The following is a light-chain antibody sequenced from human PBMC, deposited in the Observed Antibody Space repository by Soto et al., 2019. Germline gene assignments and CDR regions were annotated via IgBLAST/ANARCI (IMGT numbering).Light chain of an antibody. Sequence: QLVLTQPPSVSGAPGQRVTISCTGRSSNIGAGYDVHWYQQLPGTAPKLLIYVNNNRPSGVPDRFSGSKSGTSASLAITGLQADDEADYYCQSYDSSLSNVFGTGTKVTVL. J-gene: IGLJ1*01. CDR2: VNN. V-gene: IGLV1-40*01. CDR3: QSYDSSLSNV. CDR1: SSNIGAGYD.